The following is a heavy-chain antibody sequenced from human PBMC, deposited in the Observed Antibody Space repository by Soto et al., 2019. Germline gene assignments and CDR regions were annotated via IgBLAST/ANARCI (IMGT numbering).Heavy chain of an antibody. CDR3: AKKANCGQGSQYFDN. V-gene: IGHV3-23*01. D-gene: IGHD3-10*01. Sequence: EVQLLESGGGLVQPGGSLRLSCAASGFTFSSYSMSWVRQAPGKGLEWVSGFRTGGDDATTYYADSVKGRFTISRDNSKNMLFLQMNSLRAEDTAIYYCAKKANCGQGSQYFDNWGQGTLVTVSS. J-gene: IGHJ4*02. CDR1: GFTFSSYS. CDR2: FRTGGDDATT.